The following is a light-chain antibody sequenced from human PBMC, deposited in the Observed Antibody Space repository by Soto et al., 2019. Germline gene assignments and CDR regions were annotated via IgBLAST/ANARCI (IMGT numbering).Light chain of an antibody. CDR2: DAF. Sequence: EIVLTQSPGTLSLSPWERATLSCRASESVSSSYLAWYQQKPGQAPRLLIYDAFNRATGIPPRFSGSGSGTDFTLTISRLEPEDFGVYYCQQYGSSPPITFGQGTRLEIK. CDR3: QQYGSSPPIT. J-gene: IGKJ5*01. V-gene: IGKV3-20*01. CDR1: ESVSSSY.